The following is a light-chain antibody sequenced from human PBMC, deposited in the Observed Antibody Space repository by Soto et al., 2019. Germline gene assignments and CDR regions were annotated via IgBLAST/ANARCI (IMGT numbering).Light chain of an antibody. CDR2: GAS. CDR1: QSVSSSY. CDR3: QQYGSSLPWT. V-gene: IGKV3-20*01. Sequence: EIVLTQSPGTLSLSPGERATLSCRASQSVSSSYLAWYQQKPGQAPRLLIYGASSRATGIPDRFSGSGSGTDFTLTISRLEPEDFAVYYCQQYGSSLPWTFCHGTNLDSK. J-gene: IGKJ1*01.